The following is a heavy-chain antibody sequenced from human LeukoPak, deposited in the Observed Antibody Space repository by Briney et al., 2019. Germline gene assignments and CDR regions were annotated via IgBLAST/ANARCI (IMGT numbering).Heavy chain of an antibody. V-gene: IGHV1-2*02. CDR1: GYTFTDYY. CDR2: INLNSGDT. CDR3: ARSYFDVLTNYYMWLAP. Sequence: ASVKVSCKASGYTFTDYYIHWVRQAPGQGLEWMGWINLNSGDTYYAQNFQDRVTMTGDTSISTAYLELSSLRSDDTAVLYCARSYFDVLTNYYMWLAPWGQGTLVTVSS. J-gene: IGHJ5*02. D-gene: IGHD3-9*01.